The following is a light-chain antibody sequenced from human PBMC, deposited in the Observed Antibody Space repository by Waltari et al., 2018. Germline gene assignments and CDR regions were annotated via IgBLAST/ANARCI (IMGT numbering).Light chain of an antibody. CDR3: SSYAGSNNLV. CDR1: SSAVGGYNY. Sequence: QSALTQPPSASGSPGQSVTISCTGTSSAVGGYNYVSWYQQPPGKAPKLMIYGVSKRPSVVPDRFSGSKSGNTASLTVSGLQAEDEADYYCSSYAGSNNLVFGGGTKLTVL. CDR2: GVS. J-gene: IGLJ2*01. V-gene: IGLV2-8*01.